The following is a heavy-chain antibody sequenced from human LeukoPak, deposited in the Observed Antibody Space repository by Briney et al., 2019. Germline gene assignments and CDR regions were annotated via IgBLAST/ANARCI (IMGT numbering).Heavy chain of an antibody. Sequence: GGSLRLSCAASGFTFSSHNMNWVRQAPMKGLEWVSSIGTDGSYIYYADSVQGRFTISRDNAKNSLYLQMNSLTAEDTAVYYCAKRATIGYYFDYWGQGTLVTVSS. CDR1: GFTFSSHN. CDR3: AKRATIGYYFDY. V-gene: IGHV3-21*01. J-gene: IGHJ4*02. D-gene: IGHD5-24*01. CDR2: IGTDGSYI.